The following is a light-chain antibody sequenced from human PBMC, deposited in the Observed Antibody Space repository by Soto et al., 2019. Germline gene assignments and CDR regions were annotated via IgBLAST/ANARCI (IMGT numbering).Light chain of an antibody. CDR1: QGIRNN. CDR2: GAS. J-gene: IGKJ1*01. Sequence: DIQMTQSPSSLFASVGDRVTITCRASQGIRNNLGWYQQRPGEAPKRLIYGASSLQRGVPSRFSGSGSGTEFTLTISSLRPEDSATYYCLQHDSYPRTFGQGTKLKIK. V-gene: IGKV1-17*01. CDR3: LQHDSYPRT.